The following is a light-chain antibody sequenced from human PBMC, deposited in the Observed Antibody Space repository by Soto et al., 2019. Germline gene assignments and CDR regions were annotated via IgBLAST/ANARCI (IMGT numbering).Light chain of an antibody. V-gene: IGKV1-39*01. CDR2: GAS. Sequence: DIQMTQSPSSLSASVGDEIIITCRASQSIKSYLNWYQQKPGKAPKFLIYGASSLQSGVPSRFSGRGSGTVFTLTISSLQPEDFATYYCQQSYSAPPAFGGGTNVEIK. CDR1: QSIKSY. CDR3: QQSYSAPPA. J-gene: IGKJ4*01.